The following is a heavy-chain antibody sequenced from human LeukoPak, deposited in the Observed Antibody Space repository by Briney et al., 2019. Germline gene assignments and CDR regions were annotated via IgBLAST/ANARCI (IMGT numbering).Heavy chain of an antibody. V-gene: IGHV1-46*01. CDR2: INPTSGST. J-gene: IGHJ4*02. Sequence: ASVKVSCKASGYTFTNYYIHWVRQAPGQGLEWMGIINPTSGSTAYTQKFQGRVTMTRDTSTSTVYMELSSLRSDDTAVYYCARLGYYYDSLGHYDYWGQGTLVIVS. CDR1: GYTFTNYY. CDR3: ARLGYYYDSLGHYDY. D-gene: IGHD3-22*01.